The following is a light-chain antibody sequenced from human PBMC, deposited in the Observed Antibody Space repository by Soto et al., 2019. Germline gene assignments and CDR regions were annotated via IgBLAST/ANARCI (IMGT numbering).Light chain of an antibody. CDR1: SSNIGSNP. Sequence: QSVLTQPPSASGTPGQRVTISCSGSSSNIGSNPVNWFQQLPGTAPKLLIYTNNHRPSGVPDRFSGSKSGTSASLAISGLQSEYEADYYCAAWDGSLNAYVFGTVTKLTVL. V-gene: IGLV1-44*01. CDR3: AAWDGSLNAYV. J-gene: IGLJ1*01. CDR2: TNN.